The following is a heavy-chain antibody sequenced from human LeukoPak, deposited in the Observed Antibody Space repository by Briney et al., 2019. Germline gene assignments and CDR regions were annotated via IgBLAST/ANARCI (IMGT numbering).Heavy chain of an antibody. J-gene: IGHJ4*02. D-gene: IGHD2-2*01. CDR3: ARGPTYQPIDS. CDR2: IHYTGST. Sequence: SETLSLTCTVSGGSISSYYWSWIRQSPGKGLECIGYIHYTGSTNYNPSLKSRVTISVETSKNQFSLKLSSVTAADTAVYYCARGPTYQPIDSWGQGTLVTVSS. CDR1: GGSISSYY. V-gene: IGHV4-59*08.